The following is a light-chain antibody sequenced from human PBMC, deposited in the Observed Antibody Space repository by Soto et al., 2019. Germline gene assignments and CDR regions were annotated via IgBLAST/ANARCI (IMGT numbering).Light chain of an antibody. CDR2: GAS. J-gene: IGKJ1*01. V-gene: IGKV3-15*01. CDR3: QQYNKWPRT. CDR1: QSVSSN. Sequence: EIGMTQSPATLSESPGERATLSCRASQSVSSNLAWYQQKPGQAPRLLIYGASTRATGIPARFSGSGSGTEFTLTISSLQSEDFAVYYCQQYNKWPRTFGQGTKVDI.